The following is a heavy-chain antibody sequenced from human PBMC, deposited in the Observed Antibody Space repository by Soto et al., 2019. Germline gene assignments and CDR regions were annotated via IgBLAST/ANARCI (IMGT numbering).Heavy chain of an antibody. J-gene: IGHJ5*02. CDR2: IYHSGST. CDR1: GGSISSVCYS. Sequence: SETLSLTCAVSGGSISSVCYSWSWIRQPPGKGLEWIGYIYHSGSTYYNPSLKSRVTISVDRSKNQFSLKLSSVTAADTAVYYCARVGYCSSTSCYQLWFDPWGQGTLVTVSS. D-gene: IGHD2-2*01. CDR3: ARVGYCSSTSCYQLWFDP. V-gene: IGHV4-30-2*01.